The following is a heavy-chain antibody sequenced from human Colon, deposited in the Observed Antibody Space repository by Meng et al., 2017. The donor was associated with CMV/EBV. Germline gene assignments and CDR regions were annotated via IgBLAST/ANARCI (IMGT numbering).Heavy chain of an antibody. Sequence: GGSLRLSCAASGFTISDYYMSWIRQAPGKGLEWVSHITSIGSIIYYADSVKGRFTISRDNARNSLFLQMNSLRVEDTAVYYCTRGGFRPEHWGQGTQVTVSS. CDR3: TRGGFRPEH. CDR1: GFTISDYY. CDR2: ITSIGSII. D-gene: IGHD6-6*01. V-gene: IGHV3-11*04. J-gene: IGHJ4*02.